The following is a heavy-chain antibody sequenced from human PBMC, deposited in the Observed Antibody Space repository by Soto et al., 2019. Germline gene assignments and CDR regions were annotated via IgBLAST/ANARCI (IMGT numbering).Heavy chain of an antibody. CDR1: GFTFSSYS. D-gene: IGHD3-16*02. CDR3: ARDSSVITFGGVIADDAFDI. V-gene: IGHV3-21*01. CDR2: ISSSSSYI. J-gene: IGHJ3*02. Sequence: GGSLRLSCAASGFTFSSYSMNWVRQAPGKGLEWVSSISSSSSYIYYADSVKGRFTISRDNAKNSLYLQMNSLRAEDTAVYYCARDSSVITFGGVIADDAFDIWGQGTMVTVSS.